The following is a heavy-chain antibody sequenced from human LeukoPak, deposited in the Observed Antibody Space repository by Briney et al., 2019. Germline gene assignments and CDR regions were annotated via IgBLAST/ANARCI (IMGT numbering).Heavy chain of an antibody. CDR3: ARGQSGWHGLDFDY. CDR1: GYTFTSYD. J-gene: IGHJ4*02. Sequence: ASLKVSCKASGYTFTSYDINWVRQATGQGPEWMGWMNPNSGNTGYAQKFQGRVTMTRNTSISTAYMELSSLRSEDTAVYYCARGQSGWHGLDFDYWGQGTLVTVSS. D-gene: IGHD6-19*01. V-gene: IGHV1-8*01. CDR2: MNPNSGNT.